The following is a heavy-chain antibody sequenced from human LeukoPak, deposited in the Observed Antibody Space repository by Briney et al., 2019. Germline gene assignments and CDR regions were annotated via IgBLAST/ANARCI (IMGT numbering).Heavy chain of an antibody. CDR1: DDSITMYY. J-gene: IGHJ6*03. D-gene: IGHD1-1*01. CDR2: VDHTGST. CDR3: ARGRVSSSTWYSTYYYYFYMDV. V-gene: IGHV4-59*01. Sequence: PSETLSLTCSVSDDSITMYYWTWIRQPPGKGLGWIGYVDHTGSTNFNTSLNGGVSISRDTTKNLFSLRLRSVTAADTAVYFCARGRVSSSTWYSTYYYYFYMDVWGKGTTVTVSS.